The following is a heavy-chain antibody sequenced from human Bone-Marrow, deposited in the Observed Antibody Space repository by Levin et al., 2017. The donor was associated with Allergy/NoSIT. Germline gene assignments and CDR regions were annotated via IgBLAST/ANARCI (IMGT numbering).Heavy chain of an antibody. CDR2: VNQDGSSS. CDR1: GFSFSGYW. V-gene: IGHV3-7*04. J-gene: IGHJ2*01. Sequence: AGGSLRLSCAASGFSFSGYWMTWVRQGPGRGLEWVASVNQDGSSSFYVDSVRGRFTVSRDNSKNSLFLQLTSLTGDDTALYYCARDRTLMGTGNWWFDVWGRGTLVTVSS. D-gene: IGHD3-10*01. CDR3: ARDRTLMGTGNWWFDV.